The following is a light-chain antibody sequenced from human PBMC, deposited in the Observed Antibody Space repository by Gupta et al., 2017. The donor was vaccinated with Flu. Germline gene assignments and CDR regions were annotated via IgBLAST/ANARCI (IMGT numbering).Light chain of an antibody. V-gene: IGLV2-14*01. CDR3: SSYTSSSVV. CDR1: SSDVGGYNY. J-gene: IGLJ2*01. Sequence: QSALTQPASVSGSPGQSITISCTGTSSDVGGYNYVSGYQQHPGKAPKLMIYEVSNRPSGVSNRFSGSKSGNTASLTISGLQAEDEADYYCSSYTSSSVVFGGGTKLTVL. CDR2: EVS.